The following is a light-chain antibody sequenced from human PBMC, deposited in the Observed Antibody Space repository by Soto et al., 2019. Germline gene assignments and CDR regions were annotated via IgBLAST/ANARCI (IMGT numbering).Light chain of an antibody. Sequence: LTQPRSVSGSPGQSVTISCTGTSSDIGGYNYVSWYQHHPGKAPKLLIYDVSKRPSGVPDRFSGSKSGNTASLTISGLQAEDDSDYYCCSYAGSNTHYVFGSGTKVTVL. J-gene: IGLJ1*01. CDR2: DVS. V-gene: IGLV2-11*01. CDR3: CSYAGSNTHYV. CDR1: SSDIGGYNY.